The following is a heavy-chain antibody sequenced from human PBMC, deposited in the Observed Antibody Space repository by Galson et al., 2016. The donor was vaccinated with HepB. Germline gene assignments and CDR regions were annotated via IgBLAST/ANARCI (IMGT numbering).Heavy chain of an antibody. V-gene: IGHV1-18*01. CDR1: GYTFSSYG. CDR3: ARGGGRGGSDY. Sequence: SVKVSCKAFGYTFSSYGISWVRQAPGQGLEWMGWISVHTGNTSYAQKFQGRVTMTTDISTSTAFMELGSLRSDDTAVYYCARGGGRGGSDYWGQGTLVTVSS. CDR2: ISVHTGNT. D-gene: IGHD1-26*01. J-gene: IGHJ4*02.